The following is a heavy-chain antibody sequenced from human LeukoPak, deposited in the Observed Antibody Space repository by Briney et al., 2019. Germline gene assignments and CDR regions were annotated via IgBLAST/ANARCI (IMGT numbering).Heavy chain of an antibody. CDR1: GYSISSGYY. Sequence: SETLSLTCAVSGYSISSGYYWGWIRHPPRKGLEWIGSIYHSGSAYYNQSLKSRVTIPLDTSKNQFSLKLSSVTAADTAVYYCAREEMGGIDYWGQGTLVSVSS. V-gene: IGHV4-38-2*02. CDR3: AREEMGGIDY. D-gene: IGHD5-24*01. J-gene: IGHJ4*02. CDR2: IYHSGSA.